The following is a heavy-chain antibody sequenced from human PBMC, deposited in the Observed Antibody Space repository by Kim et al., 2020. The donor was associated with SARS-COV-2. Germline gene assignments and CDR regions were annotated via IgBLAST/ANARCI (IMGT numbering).Heavy chain of an antibody. J-gene: IGHJ1*01. CDR3: ARVGSRCH. CDR2: INTDGSTT. V-gene: IGHV3-74*01. Sequence: GGSLRLSCAASGFTFSTYCMHWVRQAPGKGLEWVSRINTDGSTTNDADSVKGRFTTSRDTDETTLYLQKNSMRAEDTAVYYCARVGSRCHWGHGTVVTVS. D-gene: IGHD6-13*01. CDR1: GFTFSTYC.